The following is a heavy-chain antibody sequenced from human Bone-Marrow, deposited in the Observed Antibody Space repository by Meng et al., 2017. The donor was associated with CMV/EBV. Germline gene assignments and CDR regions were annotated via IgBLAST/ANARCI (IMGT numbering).Heavy chain of an antibody. D-gene: IGHD6-13*01. Sequence: GGSLRLSCAASGFTFDDYGMSWVRQAPGKGLEWVSGINWNGGSTGYADSVKGRFTISRDNAKNSLYLQMNSLRAEDTALYYCAKLSIAAAGTDAFDIWGQGTMVTVSS. J-gene: IGHJ3*02. CDR2: INWNGGST. V-gene: IGHV3-20*04. CDR1: GFTFDDYG. CDR3: AKLSIAAAGTDAFDI.